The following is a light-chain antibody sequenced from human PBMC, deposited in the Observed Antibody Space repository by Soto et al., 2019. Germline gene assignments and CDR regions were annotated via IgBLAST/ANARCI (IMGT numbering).Light chain of an antibody. CDR1: HSVGSN. V-gene: IGKV3D-15*01. CDR3: QQYNNRPPIT. J-gene: IGKJ5*01. Sequence: EIVMTQSPVTLSVSPGESATLSCRASHSVGSNLAWYQQRPGQAPRLLIYGASTRATGIPVRFSGSWSGTEFTLTISGLQSEDFGVYLCQQYNNRPPITFGQGTRLEIK. CDR2: GAS.